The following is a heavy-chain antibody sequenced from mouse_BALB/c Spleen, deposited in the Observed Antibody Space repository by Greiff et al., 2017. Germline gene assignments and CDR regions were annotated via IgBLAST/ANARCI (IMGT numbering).Heavy chain of an antibody. Sequence: EVQRVESGPGLVKPSQSLSLTCTVTGYSITSDYAWNWIRQFPGNKLEWMGYISYSGSTSYNPSLKSRISITRDTSKNQFFLQLNSVTTEDTATYYCARELSYYPLYAMDYWGQGTSVTVSS. J-gene: IGHJ4*01. CDR2: ISYSGST. D-gene: IGHD2-12*01. CDR1: GYSITSDYA. V-gene: IGHV3-2*02. CDR3: ARELSYYPLYAMDY.